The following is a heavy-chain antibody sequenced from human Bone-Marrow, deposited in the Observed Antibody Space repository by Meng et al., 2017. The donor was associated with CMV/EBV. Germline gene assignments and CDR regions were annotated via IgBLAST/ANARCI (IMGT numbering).Heavy chain of an antibody. J-gene: IGHJ6*03. Sequence: QVQVVQDGAEVKKPGASVKASCKVSGYTLTELSMHWVRQAPGKGLEWMGGFDPEDGETIYAQKFQGRVTMTEDTSTDTAYMELSSLRSEDTAVYYCARGSTSWRGDYYYYYMDVWGKGTTVTVSS. CDR1: GYTLTELS. V-gene: IGHV1-24*01. CDR3: ARGSTSWRGDYYYYYMDV. D-gene: IGHD2-2*01. CDR2: FDPEDGET.